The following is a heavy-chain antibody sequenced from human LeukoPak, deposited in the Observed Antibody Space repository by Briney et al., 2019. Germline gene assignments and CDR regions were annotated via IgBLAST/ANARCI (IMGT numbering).Heavy chain of an antibody. D-gene: IGHD3-10*01. CDR2: YYYIGSI. V-gene: IGHV4-39*07. CDR3: ARGRITIVRGVTIRKVPLEDYYDIDV. Sequence: SETLTLTCTVSGRSMSSNSDHWGRIRQPPGKVLEWLGSYYYIGSIYYNPSLTSRLTISEDTYKNQFSQKLSAITAAATAVHYCARGRITIVRGVTIRKVPLEDYYDIDVWGKGTTVTVSS. CDR1: GRSMSSNSDH. J-gene: IGHJ6*03.